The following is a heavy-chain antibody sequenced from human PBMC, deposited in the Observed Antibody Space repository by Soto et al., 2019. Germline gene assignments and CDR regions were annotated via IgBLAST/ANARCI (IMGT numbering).Heavy chain of an antibody. D-gene: IGHD6-19*01. CDR1: GFTFSSYA. V-gene: IGHV3-23*01. CDR2: ISGSGGST. J-gene: IGHJ4*02. CDR3: AKELEPGYSSGWYDDDY. Sequence: GGSLRLSCAASGFTFSSYAMSWVRQAPGKGLEWVSAISGSGGSTYYADSVKGRFTISRDNSKNTLYLQMNSLRAEDTAVYYCAKELEPGYSSGWYDDDYWGQGTLVTVSS.